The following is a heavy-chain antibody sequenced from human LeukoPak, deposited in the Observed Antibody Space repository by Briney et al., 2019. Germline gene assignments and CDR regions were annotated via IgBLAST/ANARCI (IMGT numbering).Heavy chain of an antibody. CDR2: TYKDGTT. J-gene: IGHJ3*02. CDR1: HYSINDGYY. CDR3: ARVPPSYGYGANPHDAFDI. Sequence: SETLSLTCTVSHYSINDGYYWGWIRQPPGRGLEWIGNTYKDGTTQYNSSFSSRVTISVDASENQFSLTLTCVTAADTAVYYCARVPPSYGYGANPHDAFDIWGQGTMVTVSS. V-gene: IGHV4-38-2*02. D-gene: IGHD4/OR15-4a*01.